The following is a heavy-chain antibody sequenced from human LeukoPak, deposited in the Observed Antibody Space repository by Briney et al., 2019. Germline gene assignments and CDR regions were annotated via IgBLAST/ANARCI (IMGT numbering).Heavy chain of an antibody. D-gene: IGHD5-18*01. J-gene: IGHJ4*02. V-gene: IGHV4-39*07. Sequence: SETLSLTCTVSGGSISSSSYYWGWIRQPPGKGLEWIGSIYYSGSTCYNPSLKSRVTISVDTSKNQFSLKLSSVTAADTAVYYCARGGGHTAMVIYWGQGTLVTVSS. CDR1: GGSISSSSYY. CDR3: ARGGGHTAMVIY. CDR2: IYYSGST.